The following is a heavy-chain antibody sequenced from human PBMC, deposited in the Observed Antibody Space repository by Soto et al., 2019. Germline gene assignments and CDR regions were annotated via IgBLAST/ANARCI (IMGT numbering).Heavy chain of an antibody. CDR3: ARNTYYDMLSSLDV. Sequence: SETLSLTCTFSGESIGSGRHYWSWIRQLPGMGLEWIGYIYYSGSAYYNPSLKSRLTISVDTANNQFSLKLSSVTAADTAVYFCARNTYYDMLSSLDVWGQGTTVTVSS. D-gene: IGHD3-9*01. V-gene: IGHV4-31*03. CDR2: IYYSGSA. J-gene: IGHJ6*02. CDR1: GESIGSGRHY.